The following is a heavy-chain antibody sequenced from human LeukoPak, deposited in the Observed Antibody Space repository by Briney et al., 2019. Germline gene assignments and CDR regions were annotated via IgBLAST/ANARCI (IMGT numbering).Heavy chain of an antibody. CDR2: IYSGGST. J-gene: IGHJ4*02. V-gene: IGHV3-53*01. D-gene: IGHD6-13*01. Sequence: GGSLRLSCAASGFTVSSNYMSWVRQAPGKGLEWVSVIYSGGSTYYADSVKGRFTISRDNSKNTLYLQMNSLRAEDTAVYYCARDLFAAAGTLDYWSQGTLVTVSS. CDR1: GFTVSSNY. CDR3: ARDLFAAAGTLDY.